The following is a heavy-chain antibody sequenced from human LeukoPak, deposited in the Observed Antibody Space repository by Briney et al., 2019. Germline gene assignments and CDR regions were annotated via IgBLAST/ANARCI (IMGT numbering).Heavy chain of an antibody. J-gene: IGHJ4*02. V-gene: IGHV3-7*04. Sequence: SGGSLRLSCAASGFTFNSYWMSWVRQAPGKGLKWVASIKRDGSDTHYVDSVKGRFTISRDNAKNSLFLQMNSLTAEDKDLYYCARDEFASGSNDYWGQGNLVTVSS. CDR3: ARDEFASGSNDY. CDR1: GFTFNSYW. D-gene: IGHD3-10*01. CDR2: IKRDGSDT.